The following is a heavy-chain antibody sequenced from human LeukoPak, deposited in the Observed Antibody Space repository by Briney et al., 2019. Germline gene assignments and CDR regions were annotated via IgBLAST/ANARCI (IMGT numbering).Heavy chain of an antibody. CDR2: INPTSGGT. V-gene: IGHV1-2*02. J-gene: IGHJ3*02. D-gene: IGHD3-22*01. CDR1: GYTFTGFY. Sequence: ASVKASCKASGYTFTGFYMHWVRQAPGQGLEWMGWINPTSGGTNYAQKFQGRVTMTRDTSITTAYMELSWLRSDDTAVYYCARDRTWVTMTGAAFDIWGQGTMVTVSS. CDR3: ARDRTWVTMTGAAFDI.